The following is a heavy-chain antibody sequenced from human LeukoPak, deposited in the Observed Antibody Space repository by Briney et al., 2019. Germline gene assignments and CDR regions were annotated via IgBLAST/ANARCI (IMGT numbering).Heavy chain of an antibody. J-gene: IGHJ4*02. Sequence: GGSLRLSCAASGFTFSSYAMSWVRQAPGKGLEWVSAISGSGGSTYCADSVKGRFTISRDNSKNTLYLQMNSLRAEDTAVYYCAKRRFVAAAGLVEYYFDYWGQGTLVTVSS. CDR1: GFTFSSYA. CDR2: ISGSGGST. D-gene: IGHD6-25*01. V-gene: IGHV3-23*01. CDR3: AKRRFVAAAGLVEYYFDY.